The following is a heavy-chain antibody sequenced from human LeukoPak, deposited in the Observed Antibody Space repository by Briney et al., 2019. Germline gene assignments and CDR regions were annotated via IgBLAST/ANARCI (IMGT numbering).Heavy chain of an antibody. Sequence: ASVKVSCKASGYTFITYYIHWVRQAPGQGLEWMGIINPRGGSTTYAQKFQGRVTMTRDTSTSAVYMELSSLRSEDTAVYYCARGEDRRIDYWGQGTLVTVSS. CDR1: GYTFITYY. J-gene: IGHJ4*02. CDR3: ARGEDRRIDY. V-gene: IGHV1-46*01. CDR2: INPRGGST.